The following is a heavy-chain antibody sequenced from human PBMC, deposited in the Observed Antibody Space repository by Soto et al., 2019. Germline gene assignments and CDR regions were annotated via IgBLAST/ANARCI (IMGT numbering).Heavy chain of an antibody. CDR3: ARENWYSLDF. CDR2: VPGDGSRA. D-gene: IGHD1-26*01. CDR1: GFSFSSYF. V-gene: IGHV3-74*01. J-gene: IGHJ6*02. Sequence: EVQLVESGGGSVQPGGSLRLSCAASGFSFSSYFMAWVRQAPGEGLVSVSHVPGDGSRASYADSVRGRFTISRDNAKNTLYLQMDSLRDEDTAIYYCARENWYSLDFWGQGTTVTVSS.